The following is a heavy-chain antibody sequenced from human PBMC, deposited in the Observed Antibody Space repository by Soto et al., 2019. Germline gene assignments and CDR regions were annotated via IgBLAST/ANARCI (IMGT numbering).Heavy chain of an antibody. CDR2: INPSGGST. J-gene: IGHJ3*02. V-gene: IGHV1-46*01. CDR3: AILRDGYNREGWAFDI. Sequence: ASVKVSCKASGYTFTSYYMHWVRQAPGRGLEWMGIINPSGGSTSYARKFQGRATMTRDTSTSTVYMELSSLRSEDTAVYYCAILRDGYNREGWAFDIWGQGTMVTVSS. CDR1: GYTFTSYY. D-gene: IGHD5-12*01.